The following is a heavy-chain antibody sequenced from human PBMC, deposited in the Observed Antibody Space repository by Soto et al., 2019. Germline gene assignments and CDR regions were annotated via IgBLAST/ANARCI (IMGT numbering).Heavy chain of an antibody. CDR3: EHRRIGSSSWSYAAFDI. CDR1: GFSLSTSGVA. V-gene: IGHV2-5*02. D-gene: IGHD6-13*01. CDR2: IYWDNDK. J-gene: IGHJ3*02. Sequence: QITLKESGPTLVKPTQTLTLTCTFSGFSLSTSGVAVGWVRQPPEKALEWLALIYWDNDKRYSPSLRSRLTLTKDTSKNQVVLTMTNMDPVVTATYYCEHRRIGSSSWSYAAFDIWGQGTMVTVSS.